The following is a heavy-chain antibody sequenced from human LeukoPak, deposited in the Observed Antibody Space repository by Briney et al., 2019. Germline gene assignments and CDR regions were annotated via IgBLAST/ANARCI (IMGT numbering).Heavy chain of an antibody. J-gene: IGHJ5*02. D-gene: IGHD3-3*01. CDR3: ARDLNDFWSGP. CDR1: GFTFSSYS. V-gene: IGHV3-48*01. CDR2: ISSSSSTI. Sequence: QPGGSLRLSCAASGFTFSSYSMNWVRPAPGKGLEWVSYISSSSSTIYYADSVKGRFTISRDNAKTSLYLQMNSLRAEDTAVYYCARDLNDFWSGPWGQGTLVTVSS.